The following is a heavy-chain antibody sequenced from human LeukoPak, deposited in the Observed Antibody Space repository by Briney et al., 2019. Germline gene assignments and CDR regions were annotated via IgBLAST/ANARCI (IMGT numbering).Heavy chain of an antibody. V-gene: IGHV3-66*04. J-gene: IGHJ4*02. Sequence: GGSLRLSCAASGFTVSSNYMNWVRQAPGRGLEWVSVIYSAGSTYYVDSVKGRFTISRDTSKNTLYLQMNSLGAEDTAVYYCAKPMDYYDSSGYFSYYFDYWGQGTLVTVSS. CDR2: IYSAGST. D-gene: IGHD3-22*01. CDR1: GFTVSSNY. CDR3: AKPMDYYDSSGYFSYYFDY.